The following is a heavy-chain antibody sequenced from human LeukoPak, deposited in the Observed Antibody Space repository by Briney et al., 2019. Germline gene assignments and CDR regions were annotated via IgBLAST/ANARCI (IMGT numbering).Heavy chain of an antibody. CDR1: GFTFSSYS. V-gene: IGHV3-48*04. CDR3: ARDQKLVLDY. CDR2: ISSSSSTI. D-gene: IGHD4-11*01. Sequence: PGGSLRLSCAASGFTFSSYSMNWVRQAPGKGLEWVSYISSSSSTIYYADSVKGRFTISRDNAKNSLYLQMNSLRAEDTAVYYCARDQKLVLDYWGQGTLVTVSS. J-gene: IGHJ4*02.